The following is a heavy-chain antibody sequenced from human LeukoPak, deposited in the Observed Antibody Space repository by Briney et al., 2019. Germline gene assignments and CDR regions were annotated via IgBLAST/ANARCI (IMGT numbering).Heavy chain of an antibody. D-gene: IGHD6-13*01. CDR3: ALGPAISSSWYSLTDY. J-gene: IGHJ4*02. V-gene: IGHV1-18*01. CDR1: GYTFTSYG. Sequence: GASVKVSCEASGYTFTSYGISWVRQAPGQGLEWMGWISAYNGNTNYAQKLQGRVTMTTDTSTSTAYMELRSLRSDDTAVYYCALGPAISSSWYSLTDYWGQGTLVTVSS. CDR2: ISAYNGNT.